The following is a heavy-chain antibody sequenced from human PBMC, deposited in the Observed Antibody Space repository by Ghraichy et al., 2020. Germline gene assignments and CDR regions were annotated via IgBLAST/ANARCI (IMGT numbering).Heavy chain of an antibody. V-gene: IGHV4-4*07. Sequence: SQTLSLTCTVSGGSISSYYWSWIRQPAGKGLEWIGRIYTSGSTNYNPSLKSRVTMSVDTSKNQFSLKLSSVTAADTAVYYCARDGLGTIFGVVTDPRYYYYGMDVWGQGTTVTVSS. CDR2: IYTSGST. CDR1: GGSISSYY. J-gene: IGHJ6*02. CDR3: ARDGLGTIFGVVTDPRYYYYGMDV. D-gene: IGHD3-3*01.